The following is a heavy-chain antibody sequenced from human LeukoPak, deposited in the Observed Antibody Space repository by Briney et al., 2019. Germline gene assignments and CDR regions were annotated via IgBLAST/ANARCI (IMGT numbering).Heavy chain of an antibody. J-gene: IGHJ1*01. D-gene: IGHD7-27*01. Sequence: RCPRPSPAASGLAPSEFAIRWVPQAAGQGLGGGGGIRSKAYGGTTEYAASVKGRFPISRADSRSISSLQLNRLQTQTTVVFYCTRVRGDDAPEYLQQWGGGTLVTVSS. CDR2: IRSKAYGGTT. CDR1: GLAPSEFA. V-gene: IGHV3-49*04. CDR3: TRVRGDDAPEYLQQ.